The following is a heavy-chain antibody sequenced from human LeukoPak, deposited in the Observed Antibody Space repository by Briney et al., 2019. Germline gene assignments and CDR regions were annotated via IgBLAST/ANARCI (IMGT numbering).Heavy chain of an antibody. CDR2: IYYSGST. V-gene: IGHV4-59*12. J-gene: IGHJ6*02. CDR1: GGSISSYY. CDR3: ARVRSTSINYYYYGMDV. D-gene: IGHD2-2*01. Sequence: SETLSLTCTVSGGSISSYYWSWIRQPPGKGLEWIGYIYYSGSTNYNPSLKSRVTISVDTSKNQFSLKLSSVTAADTAVYYCARVRSTSINYYYYGMDVWGQGTTVTVSS.